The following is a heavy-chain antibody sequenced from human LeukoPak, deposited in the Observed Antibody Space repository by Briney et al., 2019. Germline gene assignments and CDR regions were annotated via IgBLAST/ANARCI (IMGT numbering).Heavy chain of an antibody. CDR1: GGSISSGGYY. Sequence: SQTLSLTCTVSGGSISSGGYYWSWIRQHPGKGLEWIGYIYYSGITYYNPSLKSRVTISVGTSKNQFSLKLSSVTAADTAVYYCARDRRVVVAATLSAWFDPWGQGTLVTVSS. D-gene: IGHD2-15*01. J-gene: IGHJ5*02. V-gene: IGHV4-31*03. CDR2: IYYSGIT. CDR3: ARDRRVVVAATLSAWFDP.